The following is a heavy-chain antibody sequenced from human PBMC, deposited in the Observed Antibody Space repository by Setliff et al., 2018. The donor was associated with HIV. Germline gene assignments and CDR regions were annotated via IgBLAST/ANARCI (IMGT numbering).Heavy chain of an antibody. CDR1: GYTFTGYD. V-gene: IGHV1-2*02. Sequence: ASVKVSCKASGYTFTGYDMHWVRQAPGQGLEWMGWVNPNSGGTNYAQKFQGRVTMTRDTSISTAYMELSRLRSDDTAVYYCARDLTGDLFFDYWGQGTRVTVSS. CDR3: ARDLTGDLFFDY. CDR2: VNPNSGGT. D-gene: IGHD3-9*01. J-gene: IGHJ4*02.